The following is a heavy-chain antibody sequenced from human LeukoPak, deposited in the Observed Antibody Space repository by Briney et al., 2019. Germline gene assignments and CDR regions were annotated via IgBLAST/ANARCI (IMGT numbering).Heavy chain of an antibody. CDR3: ARSSVLRFLEWSPPLDY. D-gene: IGHD3-3*01. J-gene: IGHJ4*02. V-gene: IGHV4-39*01. CDR1: GGSISSSSYY. CDR2: IYYSGRT. Sequence: SETLSLTCTVSGGSISSSSYYWGWIRQPPGKGLEWIGSIYYSGRTYYNPSLKSRVTISVDTSKNQFSLKLSSVTAADTAVYYCARSSVLRFLEWSPPLDYWGQGTLVTVSS.